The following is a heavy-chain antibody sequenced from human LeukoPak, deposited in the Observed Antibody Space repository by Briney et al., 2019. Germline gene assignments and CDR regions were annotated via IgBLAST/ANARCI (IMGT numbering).Heavy chain of an antibody. D-gene: IGHD3-10*01. CDR1: GFTFSSYE. J-gene: IGHJ4*02. CDR3: ARDQGAILWFGELLQSSFDY. CDR2: ISSSGSTI. V-gene: IGHV3-48*03. Sequence: GGSLRLSCAASGFTFSSYEMNWVRQAPGKGLEWVSYISSSGSTIYYADSVKGRFTISRDNAKNSLYLQMNSLRAEDTAVYYCARDQGAILWFGELLQSSFDYWGQGTLVTVSS.